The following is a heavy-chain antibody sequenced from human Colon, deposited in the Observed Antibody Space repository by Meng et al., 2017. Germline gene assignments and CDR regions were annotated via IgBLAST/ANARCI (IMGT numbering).Heavy chain of an antibody. Sequence: QGQLQESGPGLVKPSVILSLTCAVSGDSIRSSNWWSWVRQPPGRGLEWIGEIYHSGSTNYNPSLKNRVSMTVDKSNNEFSLTLSSVTAADTAFYYCARVIYASGNMAHLDYWGQGTLVTVSS. J-gene: IGHJ4*02. CDR3: ARVIYASGNMAHLDY. CDR2: IYHSGST. D-gene: IGHD3-10*01. V-gene: IGHV4-4*02. CDR1: GDSIRSSNW.